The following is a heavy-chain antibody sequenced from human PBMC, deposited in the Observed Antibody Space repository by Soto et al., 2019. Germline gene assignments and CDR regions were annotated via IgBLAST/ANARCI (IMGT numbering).Heavy chain of an antibody. D-gene: IGHD3-10*01. CDR1: GFSVTTNG. CDR3: TSEVASGY. CDR2: ISRDGATK. V-gene: IGHV3-30*03. Sequence: QVQLVESGGGVVQPGRSLRLSCAVSGFSVTTNGMHWVRQAPGKGLEWVAVISRDGATKFYADSVKGRFTISKDNSGNTLFLEMNSLIGDDMAVYYCTSEVASGYWGQGALVTVSS. J-gene: IGHJ4*02.